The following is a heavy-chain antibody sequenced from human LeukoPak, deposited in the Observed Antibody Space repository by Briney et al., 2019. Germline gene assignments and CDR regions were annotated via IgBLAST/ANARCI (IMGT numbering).Heavy chain of an antibody. V-gene: IGHV1-18*01. Sequence: GASVKVSCKASGYTFTNYGISWVRQAPGQGLEWMGWISAYNGNTNYAQKLQGRVTMTTDTSTSTAYMELRSLRSDDTAVYYRARVPPYYDILTAGYWGQGTLVTVSS. D-gene: IGHD3-9*01. J-gene: IGHJ4*02. CDR2: ISAYNGNT. CDR3: ARVPPYYDILTAGY. CDR1: GYTFTNYG.